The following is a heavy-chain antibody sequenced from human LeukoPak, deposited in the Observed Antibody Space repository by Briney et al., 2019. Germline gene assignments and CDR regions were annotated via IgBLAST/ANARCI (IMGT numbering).Heavy chain of an antibody. Sequence: GGSLRLSCAASGFTFSSHSMSWVRQAPGKGLEWVAVISYDGSSKYYADSVKGRFTISRDNSKNTLYLQMNSLRAEDTAVYYCAREWDQGYYDSSGYWLSYGMDVWGQGTTVTVSS. J-gene: IGHJ6*02. V-gene: IGHV3-30-3*01. CDR1: GFTFSSHS. D-gene: IGHD3-22*01. CDR3: AREWDQGYYDSSGYWLSYGMDV. CDR2: ISYDGSSK.